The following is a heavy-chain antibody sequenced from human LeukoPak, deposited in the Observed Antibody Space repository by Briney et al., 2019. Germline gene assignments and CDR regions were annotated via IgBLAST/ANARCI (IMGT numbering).Heavy chain of an antibody. CDR2: INPNSGGT. Sequence: ASVKVSCKASGYTFTGYYMHWVRQAPGQGLEWMGWINPNSGGTNYAQKFQGRFTMTRDTSISTAYMELSRLRSDDTAVYYCATLVGASLRYFDWSPRYWGQGTLVTVSS. CDR1: GYTFTGYY. V-gene: IGHV1-2*02. J-gene: IGHJ4*02. D-gene: IGHD3-9*01. CDR3: ATLVGASLRYFDWSPRY.